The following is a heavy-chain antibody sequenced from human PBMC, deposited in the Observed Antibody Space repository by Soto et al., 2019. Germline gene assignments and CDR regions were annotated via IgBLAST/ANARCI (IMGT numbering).Heavy chain of an antibody. J-gene: IGHJ6*03. D-gene: IGHD2-15*01. Sequence: EVQLVESGGGLVQPGGSLRLSCAASGFTVSSNYMSWVRQAPGKGLEWVSLVYSGGSTYYADSVKGRFTISRDNSKNKLYLQMNSLRAEDTAVYYCARDGRYCSGGSCYYYYYYMDAWGKGTTVTVSS. V-gene: IGHV3-66*01. CDR2: VYSGGST. CDR3: ARDGRYCSGGSCYYYYYYMDA. CDR1: GFTVSSNY.